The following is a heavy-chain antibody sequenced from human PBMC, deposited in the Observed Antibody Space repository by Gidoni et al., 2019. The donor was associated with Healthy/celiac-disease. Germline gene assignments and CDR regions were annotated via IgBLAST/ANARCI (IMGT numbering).Heavy chain of an antibody. V-gene: IGHV4-34*12. CDR2: IIHSGST. CDR3: ATRPPAPDYYYCGMDV. CDR1: GGSFSCYY. Sequence: QVQLQQWGAGLLKPSETLSLTCAVYGGSFSCYYWSWIRQPPGKGLEWIGEIIHSGSTNYNPSLKRRVTISVDTSKNQFSLKLSSVTAADTAVYYCATRPPAPDYYYCGMDVWGQGTTVTVSS. J-gene: IGHJ6*02.